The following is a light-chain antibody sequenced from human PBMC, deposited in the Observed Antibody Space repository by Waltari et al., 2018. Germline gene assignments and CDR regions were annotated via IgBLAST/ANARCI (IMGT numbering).Light chain of an antibody. CDR1: QPVNFNY. Sequence: EIVLTQSPGTLSLSPGERATLFCRASQPVNFNYVAWSQQVAGQPPRLLIFHTSDRATGIPDRFSGRGSGTDFTLTISRLEPEDFAVYYCQQYGTSVPGVFGGGTKVEI. CDR2: HTS. V-gene: IGKV3-20*01. CDR3: QQYGTSVPGV. J-gene: IGKJ4*01.